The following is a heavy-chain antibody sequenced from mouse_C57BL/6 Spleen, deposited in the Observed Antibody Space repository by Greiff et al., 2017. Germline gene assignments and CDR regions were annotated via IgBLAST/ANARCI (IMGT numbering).Heavy chain of an antibody. D-gene: IGHD1-1*01. V-gene: IGHV2-2*01. CDR1: GFSLTSYG. J-gene: IGHJ3*01. Sequence: QVHVKQSGPGLVQPSQSLSITCTVSGFSLTSYGVHWVRQSPGKSLEWLGVIWSGGSTDYNAAFITRLSISKDNSKSHVFFKMNRLQADDTAIYYCARDYYYGSFAYWGQGTLVTVSA. CDR3: ARDYYYGSFAY. CDR2: IWSGGST.